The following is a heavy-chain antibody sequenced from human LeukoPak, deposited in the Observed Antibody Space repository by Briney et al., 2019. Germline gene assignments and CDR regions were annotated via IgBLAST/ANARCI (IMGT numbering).Heavy chain of an antibody. CDR3: AITVTENAFDI. J-gene: IGHJ3*02. Sequence: GASVKVSCKASGYSFTYYDIHWVRQAPGQGLEWMGRINPVTGDTNYAQKFQGRVTVTRDTSISTAYMELSRLRSDDTAVYYCAITVTENAFDISCQGTMVAVSS. CDR1: GYSFTYYD. V-gene: IGHV1-2*06. D-gene: IGHD1-14*01. CDR2: INPVTGDT.